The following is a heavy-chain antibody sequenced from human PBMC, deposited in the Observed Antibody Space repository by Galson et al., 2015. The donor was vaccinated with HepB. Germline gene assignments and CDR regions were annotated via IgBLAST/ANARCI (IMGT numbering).Heavy chain of an antibody. V-gene: IGHV4-30-2*01. CDR1: GGSISSGYYS. D-gene: IGHD1-26*01. CDR2: IHQSGIT. Sequence: TLSLTCAVSGGSISSGYYSWSWIRQPPGKGLEWLGYIHQSGITYYNPPLKSRVTVSMDTSKNQFSLKLRSVTAADTAVYYCASLVGASPGYYWGQGTLVTVSS. J-gene: IGHJ4*02. CDR3: ASLVGASPGYY.